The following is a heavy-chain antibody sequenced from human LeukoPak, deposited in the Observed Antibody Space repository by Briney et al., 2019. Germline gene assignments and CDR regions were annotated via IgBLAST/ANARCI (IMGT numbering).Heavy chain of an antibody. D-gene: IGHD1-26*01. V-gene: IGHV1-46*01. CDR3: ARDNSVGDNAWWFDP. CDR2: INPTGGST. CDR1: GYTFTSYY. J-gene: IGHJ5*02. Sequence: ASVKASCKASGYTFTSYYMHWVRQAPGQGLEWMGLINPTGGSTGYAQKFQGRVTMTRDMSTSTDYMELSSLRSEDTAIYYCARDNSVGDNAWWFDPWGQGTLVTVSS.